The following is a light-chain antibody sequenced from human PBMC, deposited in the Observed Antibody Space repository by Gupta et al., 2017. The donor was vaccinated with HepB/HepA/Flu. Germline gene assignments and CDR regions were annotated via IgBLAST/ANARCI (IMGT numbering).Light chain of an antibody. CDR2: WAS. J-gene: IGKJ5*01. CDR3: QQYDRNPIT. Sequence: DIVMTQSPDSLAVSLGERATINCKSSQSVLYSSNNKNYLAWYQQKPGQPPKLLIYWASTRESGVPDRFSGSGSGTDFTLTISSLQAEDVAVYYCQQYDRNPITFGEGTRLEIK. V-gene: IGKV4-1*01. CDR1: QSVLYSSNNKNY.